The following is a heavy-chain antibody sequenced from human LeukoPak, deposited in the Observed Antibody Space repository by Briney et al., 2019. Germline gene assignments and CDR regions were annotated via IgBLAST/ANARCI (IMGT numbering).Heavy chain of an antibody. D-gene: IGHD5-18*01. CDR1: GGSISSSSYY. Sequence: SETLSLTCTVSGGSISSSSYYWGWIRQPPGKGLEWIGSIYYSGSTYYNPSLKSRVTISVDTSKNQFSLKLSSVTAADTAVYYCARWYSYGKGLVDYWGQGTLATVSS. CDR2: IYYSGST. V-gene: IGHV4-39*01. CDR3: ARWYSYGKGLVDY. J-gene: IGHJ4*02.